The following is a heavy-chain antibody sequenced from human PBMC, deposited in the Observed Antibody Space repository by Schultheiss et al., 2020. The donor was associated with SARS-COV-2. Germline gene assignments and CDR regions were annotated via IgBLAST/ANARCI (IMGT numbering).Heavy chain of an antibody. CDR2: IYYSGST. CDR1: GGSISSGGYY. CDR3: ARGMATRPSPFDY. J-gene: IGHJ4*02. Sequence: SETLSLTCTVSGGSISSGGYYWSWIRQHPGKGLEWIGYIYYSGSTYYNPSLKSRVTISVDTSKNQFSLRLSSVTAADTAIYYCARGMATRPSPFDYWGQGTLVTVSS. D-gene: IGHD6-6*01. V-gene: IGHV4-31*03.